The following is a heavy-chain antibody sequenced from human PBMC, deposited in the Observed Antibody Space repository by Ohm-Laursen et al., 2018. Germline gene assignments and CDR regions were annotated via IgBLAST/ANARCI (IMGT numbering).Heavy chain of an antibody. CDR3: ARGGWGYCSGGSCYWFDP. V-gene: IGHV1-18*01. CDR2: ISAYNGNT. D-gene: IGHD2-15*01. Sequence: ASVKVSCKASGYTFTSYGISWVRQAPGQGLEWMGWISAYNGNTNYAQKLQGRVTMTTDTSTSTAYMELRSLRSDDTAVYYGARGGWGYCSGGSCYWFDPWGQGTLVTVSS. CDR1: GYTFTSYG. J-gene: IGHJ5*02.